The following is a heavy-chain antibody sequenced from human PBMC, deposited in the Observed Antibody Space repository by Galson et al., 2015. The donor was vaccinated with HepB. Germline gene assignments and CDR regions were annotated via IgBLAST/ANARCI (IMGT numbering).Heavy chain of an antibody. Sequence: SLRLSCAASGFTLSSYSMNWVRQAPGKGLEWVSSISSSSSYIYYADSVKGRFTISRDNAKNSLYLQMNSLRAEDTAVYYCARDSSSWISGYYYYYMDVWGKGTTVTVSS. CDR1: GFTLSSYS. D-gene: IGHD6-13*01. CDR2: ISSSSSYI. V-gene: IGHV3-21*01. CDR3: ARDSSSWISGYYYYYMDV. J-gene: IGHJ6*03.